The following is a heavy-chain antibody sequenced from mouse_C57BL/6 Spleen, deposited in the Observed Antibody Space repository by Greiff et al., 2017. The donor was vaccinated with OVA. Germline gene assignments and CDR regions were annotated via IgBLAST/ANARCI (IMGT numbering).Heavy chain of an antibody. CDR2: IDPSDSYT. Sequence: QVQLQQSGAELVMPGASVKLSCKASGYTFTSYWMHWVKQRPGQGLEWIGEIDPSDSYTNYNQKFKGKSTLTVDKSSSTAYMQLSSLTSEDSAVYYCARRGITTVVADFDYWGHGTTLTVSS. CDR1: GYTFTSYW. CDR3: ARRGITTVVADFDY. V-gene: IGHV1-69*01. D-gene: IGHD1-1*01. J-gene: IGHJ2*01.